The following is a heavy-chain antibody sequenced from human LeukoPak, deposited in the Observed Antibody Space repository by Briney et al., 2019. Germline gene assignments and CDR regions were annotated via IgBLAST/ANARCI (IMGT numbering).Heavy chain of an antibody. Sequence: PGGSLRLSCAASGFTFSSYAMSWVRQAPGKGLEWVSAISGSGGSTYYADSVKGRFTISRDNSKNTLYLQMNSLRAEDTAVYYCAKDRDLSPTVTSGFDPWGQGTLVTVSS. V-gene: IGHV3-23*01. J-gene: IGHJ5*02. CDR2: ISGSGGST. CDR3: AKDRDLSPTVTSGFDP. CDR1: GFTFSSYA. D-gene: IGHD4-11*01.